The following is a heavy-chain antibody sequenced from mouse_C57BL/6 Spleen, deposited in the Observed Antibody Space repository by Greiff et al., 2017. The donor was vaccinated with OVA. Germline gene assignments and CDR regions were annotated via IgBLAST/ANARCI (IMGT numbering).Heavy chain of an antibody. CDR1: GYTFPSYW. Sequence: QVQLQQPGAELVKPGASVKVSCKASGYTFPSYWMHWVKQRPGQGLEWIGRIHPSDSDTNYNQKFKGKATLTVDNSSSTAYMQLSSLTSEDSAVYYCAITYYYGSSYWYFDVGGTGTTVTVSS. D-gene: IGHD1-1*01. J-gene: IGHJ1*03. V-gene: IGHV1-74*01. CDR2: IHPSDSDT. CDR3: AITYYYGSSYWYFDV.